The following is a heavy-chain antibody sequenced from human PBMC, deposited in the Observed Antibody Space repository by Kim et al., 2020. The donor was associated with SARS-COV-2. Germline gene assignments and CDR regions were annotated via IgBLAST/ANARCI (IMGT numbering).Heavy chain of an antibody. J-gene: IGHJ6*02. V-gene: IGHV3-74*01. Sequence: TSYADSVKGRSPISRDNAKNTLYLQMNSLRAEDTAVYYCAREGSAYGMAVWGQGTTVTVSS. CDR2: T. CDR3: AREGSAYGMAV.